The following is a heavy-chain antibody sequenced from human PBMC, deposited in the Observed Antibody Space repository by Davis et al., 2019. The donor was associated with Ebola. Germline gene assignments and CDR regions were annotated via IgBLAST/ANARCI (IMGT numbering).Heavy chain of an antibody. V-gene: IGHV1-69*13. CDR3: AREMRAIAAAFWYFDL. CDR2: IIPIFGTA. CDR1: GGTFSSYA. J-gene: IGHJ2*01. D-gene: IGHD6-13*01. Sequence: SVNVSCKASGGTFSSYAISWVRQAPGQGLEWMGGIIPIFGTANYAQKFQGRVTITADESTSTAYMELSSLRSEDTAVYYCAREMRAIAAAFWYFDLWGRGTLVTVSS.